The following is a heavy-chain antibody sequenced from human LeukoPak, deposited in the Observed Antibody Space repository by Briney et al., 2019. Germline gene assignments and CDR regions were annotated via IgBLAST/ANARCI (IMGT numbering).Heavy chain of an antibody. CDR1: SGSISRDY. J-gene: IGHJ6*02. Sequence: SETLPLTCTVSSGSISRDYWHWIRQPPGKGLEWIGYLYYNGATNYNPSLRSRVTMSVDTSRRQFSLKLTSVTVTDTAVYYCARQISPYGMDVWGQGTTVIVSS. CDR2: LYYNGAT. CDR3: ARQISPYGMDV. V-gene: IGHV4-59*08.